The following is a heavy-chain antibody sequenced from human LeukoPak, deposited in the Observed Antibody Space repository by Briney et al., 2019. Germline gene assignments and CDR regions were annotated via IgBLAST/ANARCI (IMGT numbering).Heavy chain of an antibody. V-gene: IGHV4-39*07. D-gene: IGHD4-17*01. CDR2: IYYSGST. Sequence: SETLSLTCTVSGGSISSSSYYWGWIRQPPGKGLEWIGSIYYSGSTYYNPSLKSRVTISVDTSKNQFSLKLSSVTTADTAVYYCARDPVYGDPPHYFDYWGQGTLVTVSS. CDR1: GGSISSSSYY. CDR3: ARDPVYGDPPHYFDY. J-gene: IGHJ4*02.